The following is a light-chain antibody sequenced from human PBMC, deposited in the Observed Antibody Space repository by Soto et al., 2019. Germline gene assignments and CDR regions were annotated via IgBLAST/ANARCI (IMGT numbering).Light chain of an antibody. J-gene: IGKJ5*01. CDR2: TAS. V-gene: IGKV1-9*01. CDR1: QGIGSN. Sequence: DIQLTQSPAFLSTSVGDRVTITCRASQGIGSNLAWYQQIPGKAPNLLIYTASTLQSVVPSRFSGSGSGTEFSLTISSLKPEDFATYYCHQRHSYPITFGQGTRLEIK. CDR3: HQRHSYPIT.